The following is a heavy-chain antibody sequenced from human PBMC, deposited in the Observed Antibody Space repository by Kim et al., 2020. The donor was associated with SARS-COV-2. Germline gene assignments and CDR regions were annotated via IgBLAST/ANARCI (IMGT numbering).Heavy chain of an antibody. Sequence: GGSLRLSCAASGFTFSSYWMSWVRQAPGKGLEWVANIKQDGSEKYYVDSVKGRFTISRDNAKNSLYLQMNSLRAEDTAVYYCARERGTSPDSGYDFFHWGQGTLVTVSS. J-gene: IGHJ4*02. CDR3: ARERGTSPDSGYDFFH. V-gene: IGHV3-7*03. CDR1: GFTFSSYW. D-gene: IGHD5-12*01. CDR2: IKQDGSEK.